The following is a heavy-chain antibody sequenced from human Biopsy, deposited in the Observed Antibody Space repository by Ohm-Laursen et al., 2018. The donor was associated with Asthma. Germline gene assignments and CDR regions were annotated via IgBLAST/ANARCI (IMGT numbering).Heavy chain of an antibody. J-gene: IGHJ6*02. CDR3: ARDRNYCSDGTCVHYYGVDV. CDR1: GFSLSSGGYY. CDR2: IYYSGGT. V-gene: IGHV4-31*03. D-gene: IGHD2-15*01. Sequence: TLSLTCRVSGFSLSSGGYYWSWVRHHPGKGLELIGNIYYSGGTYFNPSLQSRATISIDTSMSQFSLKLKSVTAADTAVYYCARDRNYCSDGTCVHYYGVDVWGPGTTVTVSS.